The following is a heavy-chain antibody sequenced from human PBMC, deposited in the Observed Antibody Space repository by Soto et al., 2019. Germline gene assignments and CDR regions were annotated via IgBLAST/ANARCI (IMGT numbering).Heavy chain of an antibody. CDR3: ARARVALISPGYYYHAMDA. D-gene: IGHD3-22*01. CDR2: ITPMFGTA. Sequence: QVQLVQSGAEVKKPGSSVKVSCKASGGTFSSYVISWVRQAPGQGLEWMGGITPMFGTATYAQKFQGRVTITADEDTRTAYMELSSLRSEDTAVYYCARARVALISPGYYYHAMDAWGQGTSVTASS. J-gene: IGHJ6*02. V-gene: IGHV1-69*12. CDR1: GGTFSSYV.